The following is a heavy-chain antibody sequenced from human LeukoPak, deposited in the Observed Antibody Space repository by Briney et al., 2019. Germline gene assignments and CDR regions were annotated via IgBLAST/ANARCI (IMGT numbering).Heavy chain of an antibody. J-gene: IGHJ5*02. CDR3: ARGPFLNDYGIT. Sequence: SETLSLTCTVSGGSISSYYWSWIRQPPGKGLEWIGYIYYSGSTNYNPSLKSRVTISVDTSKNQFSLKLSSVTAADTAVYYCARGPFLNDYGITWGQGTLVTVSS. CDR1: GGSISSYY. V-gene: IGHV4-59*01. CDR2: IYYSGST. D-gene: IGHD4-17*01.